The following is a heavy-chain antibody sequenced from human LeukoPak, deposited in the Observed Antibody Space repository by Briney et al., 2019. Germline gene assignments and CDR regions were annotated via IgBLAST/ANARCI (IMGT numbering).Heavy chain of an antibody. CDR3: ARDGGIFGVVTSFDR. D-gene: IGHD3-3*01. J-gene: IGHJ5*02. V-gene: IGHV1-2*02. Sequence: ASVKVSCKASGYTFTGYYMHWVRQAPGQGLEWMGWINPNSGGTNYAQKFQGRVTMTRDTSISTAYMELSRLRSDDTAVYYCARDGGIFGVVTSFDRWGQGTLVTVSS. CDR1: GYTFTGYY. CDR2: INPNSGGT.